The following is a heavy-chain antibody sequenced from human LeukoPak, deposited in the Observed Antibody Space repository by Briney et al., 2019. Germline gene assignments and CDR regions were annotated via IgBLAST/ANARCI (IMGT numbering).Heavy chain of an antibody. V-gene: IGHV1-2*02. J-gene: IGHJ6*02. CDR3: ARDTAARGYYYYGMDV. CDR2: INPNSGGT. D-gene: IGHD6-6*01. CDR1: GYTFTGYY. Sequence: ASVKVSCKASGYTFTGYYMHWVRQAPGQGLEWMGWINPNSGGTNYAQKFQGRVTMTRDTSTSTVYMELSSLRSEDTAVYYCARDTAARGYYYYGMDVWGQGTTVTVSS.